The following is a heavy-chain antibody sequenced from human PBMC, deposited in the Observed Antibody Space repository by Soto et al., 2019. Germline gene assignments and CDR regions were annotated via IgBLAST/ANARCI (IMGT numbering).Heavy chain of an antibody. D-gene: IGHD2-2*01. CDR1: GGSISSGGYY. V-gene: IGHV4-31*03. Sequence: SETLSLTCTVSGGSISSGGYYWSWIRQHPGKGLEWIGYIYYSGSTYYNPSLKSRVTISVDTSKNQFSLKLSSVTAADTAVYYCAPCSSTRDTPLVYYGMDVWGQGTTVTVSS. CDR2: IYYSGST. J-gene: IGHJ6*02. CDR3: APCSSTRDTPLVYYGMDV.